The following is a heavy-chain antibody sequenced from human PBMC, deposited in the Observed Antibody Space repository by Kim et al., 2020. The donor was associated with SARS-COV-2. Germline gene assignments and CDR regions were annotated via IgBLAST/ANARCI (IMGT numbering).Heavy chain of an antibody. CDR2: ISAYNGNT. D-gene: IGHD5-18*01. Sequence: ASVKVSCKASGYTFTSYGISWVRQAPGQGLEWMGWISAYNGNTNYAQKLQGRVTMTTDTSTSTAYMELRSLRSDDTAVYYCARFVRGYSYGPLPLFDYWGQGTLVTVSS. J-gene: IGHJ4*02. CDR1: GYTFTSYG. V-gene: IGHV1-18*04. CDR3: ARFVRGYSYGPLPLFDY.